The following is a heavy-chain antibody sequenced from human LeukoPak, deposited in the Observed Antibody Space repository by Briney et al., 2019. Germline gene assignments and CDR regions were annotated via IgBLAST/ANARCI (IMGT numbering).Heavy chain of an antibody. CDR3: AKDLEGSVADYFDY. V-gene: IGHV3-7*03. Sequence: EPGGSLRLSCTASGFTFSNFWMGWVRQAPGKGLEWVASIKQDETEKYYVDSVKGRFTISRDNAKNSLYLQMNSLRADDTAVYYCAKDLEGSVADYFDYWGQGTLVTVSS. CDR1: GFTFSNFW. D-gene: IGHD3-10*01. J-gene: IGHJ4*02. CDR2: IKQDETEK.